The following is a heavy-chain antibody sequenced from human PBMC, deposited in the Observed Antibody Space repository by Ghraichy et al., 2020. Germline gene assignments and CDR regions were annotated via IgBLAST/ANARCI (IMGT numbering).Heavy chain of an antibody. CDR1: EFTFSTYW. CDR2: IRYDGSST. Sequence: GESLNTSCVASEFTFSTYWMHWVRQVPGKGLVWVARIRYDGSSTNYAESVRGRFTISRDNARDTLFLQMNTLRVEDTAVYYCARGTDSAYDRIDYWGQGTLVTVSS. J-gene: IGHJ4*02. CDR3: ARGTDSAYDRIDY. D-gene: IGHD5-12*01. V-gene: IGHV3-74*01.